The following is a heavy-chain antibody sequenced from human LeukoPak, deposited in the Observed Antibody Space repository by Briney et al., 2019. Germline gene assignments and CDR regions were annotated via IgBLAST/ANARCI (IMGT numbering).Heavy chain of an antibody. CDR1: GGSISSGSYY. J-gene: IGHJ4*02. V-gene: IGHV4-61*02. D-gene: IGHD3-10*01. CDR2: IYTSGST. Sequence: SQTLSLTCTVSGGSISSGSYYWSWIRQPAGKGLEWIGRIYTSGSTNYNPSLKSRVTISVDTSKNQFSLKLSSVTAADTAVYYCQSITMVRGVDYWGQGTLVTVSS. CDR3: QSITMVRGVDY.